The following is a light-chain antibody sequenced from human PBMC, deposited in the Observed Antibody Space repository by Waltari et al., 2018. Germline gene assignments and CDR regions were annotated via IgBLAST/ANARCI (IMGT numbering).Light chain of an antibody. Sequence: QLVLTQSPSASASLGASVKLTCTLSSGHSSNVIAWLQQQPKKGPRYLMKVNSDGSHNKGDEIPARFSGSSSGAERYLTISSLQSDDEADYYCQTGGHGTWVFGGGTKLTVL. CDR1: SGHSSNV. CDR3: QTGGHGTWV. CDR2: VNSDGSH. V-gene: IGLV4-69*01. J-gene: IGLJ3*02.